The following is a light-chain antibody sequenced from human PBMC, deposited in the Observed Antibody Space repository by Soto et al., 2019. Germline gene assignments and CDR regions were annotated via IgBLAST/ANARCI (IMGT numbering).Light chain of an antibody. J-gene: IGKJ5*01. CDR3: QQANTFPIT. CDR2: AAS. CDR1: QSISSY. Sequence: DIQMTQSPSSLSASVGDRFTITCRASQSISSYLNWYQQKPGKAPKLLIYAASNLQSGVPSRFSGSGSGTDFTLTISSLQPEDSASYYCQQANTFPITFGQGTRLENK. V-gene: IGKV1-39*01.